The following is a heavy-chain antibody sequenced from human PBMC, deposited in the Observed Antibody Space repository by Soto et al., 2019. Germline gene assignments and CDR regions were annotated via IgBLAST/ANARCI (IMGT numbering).Heavy chain of an antibody. CDR2: MSYDGSNK. Sequence: GGSLRLSCAASGFTFSSYGMHWVRQAPGKGLEWVAVMSYDGSNKYYADSVKGRFTISRDNSKNTLYLQMNSLRAEDTAVYYCAKVLSELEGYWGQGTLVTVSS. J-gene: IGHJ4*02. D-gene: IGHD6-13*01. CDR1: GFTFSSYG. CDR3: AKVLSELEGY. V-gene: IGHV3-30*18.